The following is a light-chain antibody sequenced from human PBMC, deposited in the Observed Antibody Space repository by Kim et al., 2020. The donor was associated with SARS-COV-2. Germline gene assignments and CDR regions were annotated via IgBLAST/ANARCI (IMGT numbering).Light chain of an antibody. CDR3: GSYRGSSTWV. CDR2: DVT. CDR1: SNDVGGYND. J-gene: IGLJ3*02. V-gene: IGLV2-14*03. Sequence: GQWITISCTGTSNDVGGYNDVAWYQKHPGKAPKLMIYDVTERPSGVSSRFSGSKAGNTASLTISGLQAEDEADYYCGSYRGSSTWVFGGGTKVTVL.